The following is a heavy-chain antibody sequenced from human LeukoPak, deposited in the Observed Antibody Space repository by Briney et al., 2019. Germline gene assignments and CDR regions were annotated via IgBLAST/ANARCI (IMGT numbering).Heavy chain of an antibody. D-gene: IGHD3-10*01. J-gene: IGHJ5*02. Sequence: SETLSLTCAVYGGSFSGYYWSWIRQPPGKGLEWIGEINHSGSTNYNPSLKSRVTISVDTSKNQFSLKLSSVTAADTAVYYCARVGYYGSGSYSLSWFDPWGQGTLVTVSS. CDR3: ARVGYYGSGSYSLSWFDP. CDR2: INHSGST. CDR1: GGSFSGYY. V-gene: IGHV4-34*01.